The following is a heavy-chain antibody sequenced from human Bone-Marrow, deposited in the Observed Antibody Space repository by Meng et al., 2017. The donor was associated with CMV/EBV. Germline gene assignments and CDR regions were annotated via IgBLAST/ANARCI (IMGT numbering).Heavy chain of an antibody. CDR2: INHSGST. Sequence: SETLSLTCTVSGGSISSSNYYWGWIRQPPGKGLEWIGEINHSGSTYYNPSLKSRVTISVDTSKNQFSLKLSSVTAADAAVYYLARGRSVRRCCEVLHNWFDPWGQGTLVTVSS. CDR3: ARGRSVRRCCEVLHNWFDP. J-gene: IGHJ5*02. V-gene: IGHV4-39*07. D-gene: IGHD3-10*01. CDR1: GGSISSSNYY.